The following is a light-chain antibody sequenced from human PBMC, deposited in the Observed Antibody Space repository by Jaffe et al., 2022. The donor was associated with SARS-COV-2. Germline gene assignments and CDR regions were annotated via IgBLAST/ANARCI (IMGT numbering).Light chain of an antibody. CDR1: QSLNNH. CDR3: QQSFSTPYT. Sequence: DIQMTQSPSSLSASIGDRVTITCRASQSLNNHLNWYQQKPGKAPRLLIYAASILQSGVPSRFSGSESGTDFTLTVSSLQPEDFATYICQQSFSTPYTFGQGTKLEIK. V-gene: IGKV1-39*01. CDR2: AAS. J-gene: IGKJ2*01.